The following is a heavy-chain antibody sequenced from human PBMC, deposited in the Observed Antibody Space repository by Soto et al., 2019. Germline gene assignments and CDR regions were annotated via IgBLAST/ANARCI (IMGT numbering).Heavy chain of an antibody. D-gene: IGHD2-15*01. V-gene: IGHV3-7*01. Sequence: EVQLVESGGGLVQPGGSLRLSCAASGFTFSTYWMTWVRHAPGKGLEWVANIKEDGSDKNYVDSVKGRFTISRDNAKNSLYLHRESLRVPQTAMSCCASGGSEYSYWGQGTLVIVS. CDR1: GFTFSTYW. CDR3: ASGGSEYSY. CDR2: IKEDGSDK. J-gene: IGHJ4*02.